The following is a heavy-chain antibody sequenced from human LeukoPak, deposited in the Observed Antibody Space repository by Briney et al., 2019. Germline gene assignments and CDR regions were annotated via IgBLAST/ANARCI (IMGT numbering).Heavy chain of an antibody. Sequence: KSGGSLRLSCAASGFTVSSAWMSWVRQAPGKGLEWVGRIKSKTDGETTDYAAPVKGRFTISRDDSKNTLYLQMNSLKTEDTAVYYCTTVYSDSGGFYFNYCDYWGQGTLVTVST. CDR3: TTVYSDSGGFYFNYCDY. J-gene: IGHJ4*02. D-gene: IGHD3-22*01. V-gene: IGHV3-15*01. CDR2: IKSKTDGETT. CDR1: GFTVSSAW.